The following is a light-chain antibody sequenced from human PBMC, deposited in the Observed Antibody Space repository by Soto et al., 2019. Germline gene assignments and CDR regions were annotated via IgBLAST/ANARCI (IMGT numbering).Light chain of an antibody. Sequence: ELVLTQSPGTLSLSPGDRATLSCRASQSVSSTYLAWYQQRPGQAPRLLIYGTSSRATGIPDRFSGSGSGTDFTLTISSLEPEDFAFYYCQQRNSWPLTFGGGTKVEIK. CDR1: QSVSSTY. V-gene: IGKV3D-20*02. CDR2: GTS. CDR3: QQRNSWPLT. J-gene: IGKJ4*01.